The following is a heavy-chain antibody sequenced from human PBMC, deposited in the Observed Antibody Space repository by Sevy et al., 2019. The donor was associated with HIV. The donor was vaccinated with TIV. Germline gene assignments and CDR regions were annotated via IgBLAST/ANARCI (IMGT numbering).Heavy chain of an antibody. J-gene: IGHJ4*02. Sequence: GGSLRLSCAASGFTFSSYAMHWVRQAPGKGLEWVAVISYDGSNKYYADSVKGRFTISRDNSKNTLYLQMNSLRAEDTAVYYCARMVQLWPEVGFDYRGQGTLVTVSS. V-gene: IGHV3-30-3*01. CDR3: ARMVQLWPEVGFDY. CDR1: GFTFSSYA. CDR2: ISYDGSNK. D-gene: IGHD5-18*01.